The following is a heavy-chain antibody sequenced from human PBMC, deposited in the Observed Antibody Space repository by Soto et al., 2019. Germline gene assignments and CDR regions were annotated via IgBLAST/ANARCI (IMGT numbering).Heavy chain of an antibody. V-gene: IGHV1-69*08. CDR1: GGTFSSYT. CDR2: IIPILGIA. J-gene: IGHJ4*02. Sequence: QVQLVQSGAEVKKPGSSVKVSCKASGGTFSSYTISWVRQAPGQGLEWMGRIIPILGIANYAQKFQGRVTITADKSTSTAYMELSSLRSEDTAVYYCAREEYYYGSGSFFTGWGQGTRVTVSS. CDR3: AREEYYYGSGSFFTG. D-gene: IGHD3-10*01.